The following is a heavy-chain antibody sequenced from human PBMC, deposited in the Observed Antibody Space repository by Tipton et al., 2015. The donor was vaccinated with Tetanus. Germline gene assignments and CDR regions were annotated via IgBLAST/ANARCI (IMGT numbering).Heavy chain of an antibody. J-gene: IGHJ3*02. V-gene: IGHV3-21*01. CDR2: ISSSSSYI. D-gene: IGHD1-26*01. CDR1: GFTFSSYS. CDR3: AMLVGATDAFDI. Sequence: SLRLSCAASGFTFSSYSMNWVRQAPGKGLEWVSSISSSSSYIYYADSVKGRFTISRDNAKNSLYLQMNSLRAEDTAVYYCAMLVGATDAFDIWGQGTMVTVSS.